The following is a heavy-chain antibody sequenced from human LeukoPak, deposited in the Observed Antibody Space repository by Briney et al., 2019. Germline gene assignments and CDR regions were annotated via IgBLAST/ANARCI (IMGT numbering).Heavy chain of an antibody. CDR1: GFTFSSYE. CDR2: ISGSSSHT. J-gene: IGHJ6*02. Sequence: PGGSLRLSCAASGFTFSSYEMNWVRQAPGKGLEWISYISGSSSHTNYADSVKGRFTISRDNARNSLYLQMSSLRAEDTAVYYCAREHSGNVPTNYYNGMDVWGQGTTVTVSS. CDR3: AREHSGNVPTNYYNGMDV. D-gene: IGHD5-12*01. V-gene: IGHV3-48*03.